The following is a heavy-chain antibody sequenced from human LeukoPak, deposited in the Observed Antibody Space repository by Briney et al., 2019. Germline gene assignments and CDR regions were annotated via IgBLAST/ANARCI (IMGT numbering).Heavy chain of an antibody. CDR2: ISSSSSYI. J-gene: IGHJ6*03. Sequence: GGSLRLSCAASGFTFSSYSLNWVRQAPGKGLEWVSSISSSSSYIYYADSVKGRFTISRDNAKNSLYLQMNSLRAEDTAVYYCARDNGYSYGDYYYYMDVWGKGTTVTVSS. CDR1: GFTFSSYS. V-gene: IGHV3-21*01. CDR3: ARDNGYSYGDYYYYMDV. D-gene: IGHD5-18*01.